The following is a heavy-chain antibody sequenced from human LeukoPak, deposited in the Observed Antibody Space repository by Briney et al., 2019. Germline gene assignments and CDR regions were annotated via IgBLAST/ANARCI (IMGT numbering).Heavy chain of an antibody. CDR2: ISSSSSYI. V-gene: IGHV3-21*01. J-gene: IGHJ4*02. CDR1: GFTFSSYW. D-gene: IGHD3-22*01. Sequence: GGSLRLSCAASGFTFSSYWMNWVRQAPGKGLEWVSSISSSSSYIYYADSVKGRFTISRDNAKNSLYLQMNSLRAEDTAVYYCSLAYDSSGYAFDYWGQGTLVTVSS. CDR3: SLAYDSSGYAFDY.